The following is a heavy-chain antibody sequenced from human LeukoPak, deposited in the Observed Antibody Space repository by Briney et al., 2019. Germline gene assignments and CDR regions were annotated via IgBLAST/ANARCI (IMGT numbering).Heavy chain of an antibody. V-gene: IGHV4-39*07. CDR1: GGSISSSSYY. CDR3: ARAKVVTAPPGYFQH. D-gene: IGHD2-21*02. J-gene: IGHJ1*01. CDR2: IYYSGST. Sequence: PSETLSLTCTVSGGSISSSSYYWGWIRQPPGKGLEWIGSIYYSGSTYYNPSLKSRVTISVDTSKNQFSLKLSSVTAADTAVYFCARAKVVTAPPGYFQHWGQGTLVTVSS.